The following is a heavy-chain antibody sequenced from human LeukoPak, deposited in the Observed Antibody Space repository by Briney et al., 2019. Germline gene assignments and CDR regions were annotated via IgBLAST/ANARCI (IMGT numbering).Heavy chain of an antibody. D-gene: IGHD3-22*01. CDR3: AREWQYYYDCGGYPGYAFDN. Sequence: ASVKVSCKASGYTFTSYGISWVRQAPGQGLEWMGWISAYNGNTNYAQKLQGRVTMTTDTSTSTAYMELRSLRSDNTAVYYCAREWQYYYDCGGYPGYAFDNWGQGTMVTVSS. J-gene: IGHJ3*02. CDR1: GYTFTSYG. V-gene: IGHV1-18*01. CDR2: ISAYNGNT.